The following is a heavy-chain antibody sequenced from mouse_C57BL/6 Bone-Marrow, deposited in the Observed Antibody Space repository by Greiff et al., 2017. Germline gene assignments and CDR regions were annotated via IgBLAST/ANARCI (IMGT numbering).Heavy chain of an antibody. CDR2: IYPRSGIT. D-gene: IGHD2-5*01. V-gene: IGHV1-81*01. CDR3: ARSGYSTPCDY. CDR1: GYTFTSYG. J-gene: IGHJ2*01. Sequence: VQLQQSGAELARPGASVKLSCKASGYTFTSYGISWVKQRTGQGLEWIGEIYPRSGITYYNEKFKGKATLTADKSSSTAYMELCSLTSEDSAVYFYARSGYSTPCDYWGQGTTLTVSS.